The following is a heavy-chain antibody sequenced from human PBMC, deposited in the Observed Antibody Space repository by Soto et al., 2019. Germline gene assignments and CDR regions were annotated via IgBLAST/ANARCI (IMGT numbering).Heavy chain of an antibody. V-gene: IGHV1-3*01. D-gene: IGHD2-2*02. J-gene: IGHJ5*02. CDR3: ARDCISTSCYINWFDP. Sequence: ASVKVSCKASGYTFSSYAMHWVRQAPGQRLEWMGWINAGNGNTKYSQKFQGRVTITRDTSASTAYMELSSLRSEDTAVYYCARDCISTSCYINWFDPWGQGTLVTVSS. CDR2: INAGNGNT. CDR1: GYTFSSYA.